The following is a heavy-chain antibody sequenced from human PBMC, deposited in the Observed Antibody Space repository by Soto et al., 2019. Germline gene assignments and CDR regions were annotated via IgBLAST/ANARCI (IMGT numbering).Heavy chain of an antibody. CDR3: ARAGVFGGVGMDV. CDR1: GGSIISSSYY. D-gene: IGHD3-3*01. J-gene: IGHJ6*02. V-gene: IGHV4-39*01. Sequence: SETLSLTCPVSGGSIISSSYYWGWIRQPPGKGLEWIGSIYYSGSTYYNPSLKSRVTISVDTSKNQFSLKLSSVTAADTAVYYCARAGVFGGVGMDVWGQGTTVTVSS. CDR2: IYYSGST.